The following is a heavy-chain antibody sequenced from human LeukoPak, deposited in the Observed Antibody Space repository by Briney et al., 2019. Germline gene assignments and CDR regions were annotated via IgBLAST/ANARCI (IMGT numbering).Heavy chain of an antibody. J-gene: IGHJ3*02. CDR1: GGSFSGYY. D-gene: IGHD6-13*01. CDR3: ARGPGSSWYKGAFDI. V-gene: IGHV4-34*01. CDR2: INHSGST. Sequence: SSETLSLTCAVYGGSFSGYYWSWIRQPPGKGLEWIGEINHSGSTNYNPSLKSRVTISVDTSKNQFSLKLSSVTAADTAVYYCARGPGSSWYKGAFDIWGQGTMVAVSS.